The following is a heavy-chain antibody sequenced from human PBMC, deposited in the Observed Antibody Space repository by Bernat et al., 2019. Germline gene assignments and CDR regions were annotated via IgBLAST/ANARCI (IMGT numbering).Heavy chain of an antibody. D-gene: IGHD3-10*01. CDR2: IYSGGNT. CDR3: ARNLRPPSGLATEY. Sequence: EVQLVESGGGLVQPGGSLRLSCVASGFTVSPNYMTWVRQAPGKGLEGVSIIYSGGNTYYAESVKGRFTISRDNSKNTLYLQMNNLRAEDTAVYYCARNLRPPSGLATEYWGQGTLVTVSS. V-gene: IGHV3-66*01. CDR1: GFTVSPNY. J-gene: IGHJ4*02.